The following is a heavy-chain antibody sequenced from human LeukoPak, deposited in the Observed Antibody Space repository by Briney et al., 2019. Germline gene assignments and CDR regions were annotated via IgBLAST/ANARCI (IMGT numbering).Heavy chain of an antibody. J-gene: IGHJ5*02. CDR3: ARHPAANNWFDP. V-gene: IGHV4-39*01. CDR1: GASISSSSYY. CDR2: IYYSGST. Sequence: SEPLSLAYTVSGASISSSSYYWGWIRPPPGKGLEWIGPIYYSGSTYYNPSLKRRLPISVDTSKNQFSLKLSSVTAADTAVYYCARHPAANNWFDPWGQGTLVTVS. D-gene: IGHD2-2*01.